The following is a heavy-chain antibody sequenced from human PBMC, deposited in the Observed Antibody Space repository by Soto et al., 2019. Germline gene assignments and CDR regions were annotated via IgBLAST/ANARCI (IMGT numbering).Heavy chain of an antibody. CDR2: IYYIGST. D-gene: IGHD6-6*01. CDR1: GGSISSSSYY. Sequence: SETLSLTCTVSGGSISSSSYYWGWIRHPPGKGLEWIGSIYYIGSTYYNPSLKSRVTISVDTSKNQFSLKLSSVTAADTAVYYCARRPYSSSSSRFDPWGPGTLVTVST. CDR3: ARRPYSSSSSRFDP. V-gene: IGHV4-39*01. J-gene: IGHJ5*02.